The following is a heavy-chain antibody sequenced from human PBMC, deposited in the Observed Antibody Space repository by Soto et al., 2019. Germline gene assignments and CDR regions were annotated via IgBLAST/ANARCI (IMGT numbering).Heavy chain of an antibody. V-gene: IGHV1-18*04. CDR1: GYPFIKYG. D-gene: IGHD3-9*01. J-gene: IGHJ5*02. CDR3: ATSYDTGFDP. CDR2: IKVDSGYT. Sequence: QLQLVQSAAEVKKPGASVRVSCKAYGYPFIKYGISWIRQAPEQGLEWMGWIKVDSGYTNYAQKFQGRVTMTAVTSSDTAFMELRSLRLDDTAVYFCATSYDTGFDPWGQGTLVSVSS.